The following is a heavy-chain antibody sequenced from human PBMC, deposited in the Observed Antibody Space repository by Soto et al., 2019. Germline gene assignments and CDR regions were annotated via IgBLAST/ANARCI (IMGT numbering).Heavy chain of an antibody. D-gene: IGHD6-13*01. CDR1: GFTFSSYA. Sequence: GGSLRLSCAASGFTFSSYAMHWVRQAPGKGLEWVAVISYDGSNKYYADSVKGRFTISRDNSKNTLYLQMNSLRAEDTAVYYCARGIAAAGTVYNWFDPWGQGTLVTVSS. CDR2: ISYDGSNK. CDR3: ARGIAAAGTVYNWFDP. J-gene: IGHJ5*02. V-gene: IGHV3-30-3*01.